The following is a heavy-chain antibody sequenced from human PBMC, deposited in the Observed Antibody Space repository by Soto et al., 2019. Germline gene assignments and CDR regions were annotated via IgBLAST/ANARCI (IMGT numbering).Heavy chain of an antibody. CDR2: ISYDGSNK. V-gene: IGHV3-30*18. D-gene: IGHD1-26*01. J-gene: IGHJ4*02. Sequence: QVHLVESGGGVVQPGRSLRLSCAASGFTFSNYGMHWVRQAPGKGLEWVAVISYDGSNKYYAGSVKGRFTISRDNSKNTLYLQMNSLRAEDTAVYYCAKDLRGNYPYYFDYWGQGTLVTVSS. CDR3: AKDLRGNYPYYFDY. CDR1: GFTFSNYG.